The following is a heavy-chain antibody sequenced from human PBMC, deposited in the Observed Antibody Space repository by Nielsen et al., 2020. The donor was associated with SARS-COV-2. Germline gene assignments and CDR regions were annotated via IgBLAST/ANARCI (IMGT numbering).Heavy chain of an antibody. J-gene: IGHJ6*02. CDR3: AKALSATPYYYYGMDV. CDR1: GFTFDDYA. CDR2: ISWNSGSI. Sequence: SLKIFCAASGFTFDDYAMHWVRQAPGKGLEWVSGISWNSGSIGYADSVKGRFTISRDNAKNSLYLQMNSLRAEDTALYYCAKALSATPYYYYGMDVWGQGTTVTVSS. V-gene: IGHV3-9*01. D-gene: IGHD2-15*01.